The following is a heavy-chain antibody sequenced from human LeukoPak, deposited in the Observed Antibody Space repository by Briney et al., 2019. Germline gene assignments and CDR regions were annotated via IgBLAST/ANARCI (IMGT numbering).Heavy chain of an antibody. D-gene: IGHD6-13*01. V-gene: IGHV4-34*01. Sequence: KPSEPLPLTSAAYGGSFSGYYWSWIRQPPGKGLEWIGEINHSGSTNYNPSLKSPVTISVDTSKSQFSLKLSSVTAADTAVYYCASGRTTAEDYWGQGTLVTVSS. CDR1: GGSFSGYY. J-gene: IGHJ4*02. CDR3: ASGRTTAEDY. CDR2: INHSGST.